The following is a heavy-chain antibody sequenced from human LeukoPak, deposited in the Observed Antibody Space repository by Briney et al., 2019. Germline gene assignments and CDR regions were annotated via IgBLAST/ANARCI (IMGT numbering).Heavy chain of an antibody. Sequence: GRSLRLSXAASGFTFDNYAMHWVRQAPGKGLEWVSGISWNSGSIGYADSVKGRFTISRDNAKNSLYLQMNSLRAEDMALYYCAKVRSGWYAFDYWGQGTLVTVSS. J-gene: IGHJ4*02. CDR3: AKVRSGWYAFDY. CDR2: ISWNSGSI. V-gene: IGHV3-9*03. CDR1: GFTFDNYA. D-gene: IGHD6-19*01.